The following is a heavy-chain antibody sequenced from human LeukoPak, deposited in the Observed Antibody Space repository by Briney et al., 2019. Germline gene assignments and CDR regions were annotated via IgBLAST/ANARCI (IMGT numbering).Heavy chain of an antibody. CDR1: GFTFSYYY. D-gene: IGHD1-26*01. J-gene: IGHJ4*02. Sequence: GGSLRLSCAASGFTFSYYYMSWVRQAPGKGLEWVSGINWNGGSTGYADSVKGRFTTSRDNAKNSLYLQMNSLRAEDTALYYCARRDRVGTEFDYWGQGTLVTVSS. V-gene: IGHV3-20*04. CDR3: ARRDRVGTEFDY. CDR2: INWNGGST.